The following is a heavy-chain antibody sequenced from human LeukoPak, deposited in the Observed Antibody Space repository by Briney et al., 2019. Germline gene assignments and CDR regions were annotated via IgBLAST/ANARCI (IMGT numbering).Heavy chain of an antibody. D-gene: IGHD2-15*01. CDR1: GFTFSIYS. Sequence: PGGSLRLSCAAYGFTFSIYSMNWDSQAPGMGLEWVSSISSSSNYIYYADSVKGRFTISRDNAKNSLYLQMNSLRAEDTAVYYCARDAAFYCSGGSCYSDYFDYWGQGTLVTVSS. J-gene: IGHJ4*02. CDR2: ISSSSNYI. V-gene: IGHV3-21*01. CDR3: ARDAAFYCSGGSCYSDYFDY.